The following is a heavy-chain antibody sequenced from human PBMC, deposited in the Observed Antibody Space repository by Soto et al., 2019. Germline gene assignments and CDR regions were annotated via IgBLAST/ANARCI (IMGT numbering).Heavy chain of an antibody. D-gene: IGHD3-22*01. CDR2: IYYSGST. Sequence: SETLSLTCTVSGGSISSSSYYWGWIRQPPGKGLEWIGSIYYSGSTYYNPSLKSRVTISVDTSKNQFSLKLSSVTAADTAVYYCARQDDSSGYYYYYYGMDVWGQGTTVTVSS. CDR3: ARQDDSSGYYYYYYGMDV. CDR1: GGSISSSSYY. J-gene: IGHJ6*02. V-gene: IGHV4-39*01.